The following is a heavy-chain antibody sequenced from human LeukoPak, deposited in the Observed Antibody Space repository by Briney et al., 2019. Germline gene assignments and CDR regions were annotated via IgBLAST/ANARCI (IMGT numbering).Heavy chain of an antibody. D-gene: IGHD2-21*01. CDR3: ARREDSGVDY. V-gene: IGHV4-39*01. Sequence: SETLSLTCTVSGGSISSSSYYWGWIRQPPGKGLEWIGSIYYSGSTYYNPSLKSRVTISVDTSKNQFSLKLSSVTAADTAVYYCARREDSGVDYWGQGTLVTVSS. CDR2: IYYSGST. J-gene: IGHJ4*02. CDR1: GGSISSSSYY.